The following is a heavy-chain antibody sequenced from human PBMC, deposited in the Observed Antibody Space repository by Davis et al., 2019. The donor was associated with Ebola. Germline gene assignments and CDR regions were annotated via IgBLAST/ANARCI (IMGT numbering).Heavy chain of an antibody. Sequence: PGGSLRLSCAASGFTVSSNYMSWVRQAPGKGLEWVSAISGSGGSTYYADSVKGRFTISRDNSKNTLYLQMNSLRAEDTAVYYCAKCDFYYYGSGSYPFDYWGQGTLVTVSS. CDR1: GFTVSSNY. V-gene: IGHV3-23*01. D-gene: IGHD3-10*01. J-gene: IGHJ4*02. CDR2: ISGSGGST. CDR3: AKCDFYYYGSGSYPFDY.